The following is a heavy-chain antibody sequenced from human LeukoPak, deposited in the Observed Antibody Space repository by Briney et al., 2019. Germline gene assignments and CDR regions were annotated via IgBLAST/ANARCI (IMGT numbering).Heavy chain of an antibody. CDR2: ISGSGGST. J-gene: IGHJ4*02. Sequence: GGSLRPSCAASGFTFSSDAMSWVRQAPGKGLEWVSAISGSGGSTSYADSVKGRFTISRDNSKNTLYLQMNSLRAEDTAVYYCAREGREVATITYWGQGTLVTVSS. CDR1: GFTFSSDA. D-gene: IGHD5-12*01. V-gene: IGHV3-23*01. CDR3: AREGREVATITY.